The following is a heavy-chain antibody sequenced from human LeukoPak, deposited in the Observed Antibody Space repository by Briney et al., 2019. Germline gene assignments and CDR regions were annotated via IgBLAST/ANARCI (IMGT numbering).Heavy chain of an antibody. V-gene: IGHV1-69*04. Sequence: SVKVSCKASGGTFSSYAISWVRPAPGQGLEWMGRIIPILGIANYAQKFQGRVTITADKSTSTAYMELSSLRSEDTAVYYCARRVYDSSGWAYYYGMDVWGQGTTVTVSS. CDR3: ARRVYDSSGWAYYYGMDV. D-gene: IGHD3-22*01. CDR1: GGTFSSYA. CDR2: IIPILGIA. J-gene: IGHJ6*02.